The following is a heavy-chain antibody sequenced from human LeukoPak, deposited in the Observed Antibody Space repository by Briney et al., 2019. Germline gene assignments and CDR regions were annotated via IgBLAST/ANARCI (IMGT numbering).Heavy chain of an antibody. Sequence: KPGGSLRLSCAASGFTFSSYSMNWVRQAPGKGLEWVSSISSSSSYIYYADSVKGRFTISRDNAKNSLYLQMNSLRAEDTAVYYCARTPVNYDFWSGSMYYYYMDVWGKGTTVTVSS. J-gene: IGHJ6*03. CDR1: GFTFSSYS. V-gene: IGHV3-21*04. CDR3: ARTPVNYDFWSGSMYYYYMDV. CDR2: ISSSSSYI. D-gene: IGHD3-3*01.